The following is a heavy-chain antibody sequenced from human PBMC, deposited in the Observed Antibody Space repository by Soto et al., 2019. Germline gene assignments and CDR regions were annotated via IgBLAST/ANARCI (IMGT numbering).Heavy chain of an antibody. CDR3: ARDLGSGTDV. CDR1: GGSFSGYY. CDR2: INHSGST. J-gene: IGHJ6*02. V-gene: IGHV4-34*01. Sequence: SETLSLTCAVYGGSFSGYYWSWIRQPPGKGLEWIGGINHSGSTNCNPSLKSRVTISVGTSKNQFSLKLSSVTAADTAVYYCARDLGSGTDVWGQGTTVTVSS. D-gene: IGHD3-10*01.